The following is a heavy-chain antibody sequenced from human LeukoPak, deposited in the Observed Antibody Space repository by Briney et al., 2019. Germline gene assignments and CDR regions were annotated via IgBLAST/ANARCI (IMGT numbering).Heavy chain of an antibody. CDR1: GYTFSSSY. Sequence: ASVKVSCKASGYTFSSSYMHWVRQAPGQGLEWMGIINPSGGTTIYAQRFQGRVTITADKSTSTAYMELSSLRSEDTAVYYCARSFYSGSYYPLSCWGQGTLVTVSS. D-gene: IGHD1-26*01. CDR2: INPSGGTT. V-gene: IGHV1-46*01. J-gene: IGHJ4*02. CDR3: ARSFYSGSYYPLSC.